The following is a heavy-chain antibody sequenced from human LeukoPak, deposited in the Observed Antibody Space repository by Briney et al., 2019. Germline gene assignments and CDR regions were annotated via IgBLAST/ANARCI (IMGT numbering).Heavy chain of an antibody. V-gene: IGHV3-30*18. CDR1: GFTFSSYG. D-gene: IGHD3-22*01. CDR3: AKDAGLYYDPKNEFDY. CDR2: ISYDGSNK. Sequence: PGGSLRLSCAASGFTFSSYGMHRVRQAPGKGLEWVAVISYDGSNKYYADSVKGRFTISRDSSKNTLYLQMNSLRAEDTAVYYCAKDAGLYYDPKNEFDYWGQGTLVTVSS. J-gene: IGHJ4*02.